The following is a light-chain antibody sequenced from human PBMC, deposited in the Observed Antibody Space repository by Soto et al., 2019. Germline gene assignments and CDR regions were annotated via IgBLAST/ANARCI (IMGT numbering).Light chain of an antibody. CDR2: DVS. J-gene: IGLJ2*01. V-gene: IGLV2-14*01. CDR1: SSDVGGYNY. Sequence: QSALAQPASVSGSPGQSITISCTGTSSDVGGYNYVSWYQQHPGKAPKLMIYDVSNRPSGVSNRFSGSKSGNTASLTIFASQAENEADNYCSSYTSSSTPVVFGGGTRSPS. CDR3: SSYTSSSTPVV.